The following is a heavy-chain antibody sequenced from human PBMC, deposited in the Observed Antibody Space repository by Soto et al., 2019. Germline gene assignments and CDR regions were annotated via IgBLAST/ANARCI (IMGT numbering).Heavy chain of an antibody. D-gene: IGHD3-22*01. CDR1: GGSISSSSYY. Sequence: SETLSLTCTVSGGSISSSSYYWGWIRQPPGKGLEWIGSIYYSGSTYYNPSLKSRVTISVDTSKNQFSLKLSSVTAADTAVYYCALSTTAKSPIIDYWGQGTLVTVSS. V-gene: IGHV4-39*01. J-gene: IGHJ4*02. CDR3: ALSTTAKSPIIDY. CDR2: IYYSGST.